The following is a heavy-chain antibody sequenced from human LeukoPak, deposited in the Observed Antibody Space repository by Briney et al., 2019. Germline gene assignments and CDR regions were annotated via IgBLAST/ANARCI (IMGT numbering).Heavy chain of an antibody. CDR3: ARDSGVYSGSTRASFDY. D-gene: IGHD1-26*01. Sequence: ASVKVSCKASGYTFTSYDINWVRQATGQGLEWMGWMNPNSGNTGYAQKFQGRVTMTRNTSISTAYMELSSLRSDDTAVYYCARDSGVYSGSTRASFDYWGQGTLVTVSS. CDR1: GYTFTSYD. V-gene: IGHV1-8*01. J-gene: IGHJ4*02. CDR2: MNPNSGNT.